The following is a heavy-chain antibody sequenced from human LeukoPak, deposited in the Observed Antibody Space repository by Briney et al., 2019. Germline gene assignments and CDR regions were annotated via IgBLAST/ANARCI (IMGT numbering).Heavy chain of an antibody. CDR2: IYYSGST. D-gene: IGHD6-6*01. CDR1: GGSISTYY. Sequence: SETLSLTCTVSGGSISTYYWSWIRQPPGKGLEWIGYIYYSGSTNYNPSLKSRVTISVDTSKNQFSLKLSSVTAADTAVYYCARSIAALENDYWGQGTLVTVSS. J-gene: IGHJ4*02. V-gene: IGHV4-59*01. CDR3: ARSIAALENDY.